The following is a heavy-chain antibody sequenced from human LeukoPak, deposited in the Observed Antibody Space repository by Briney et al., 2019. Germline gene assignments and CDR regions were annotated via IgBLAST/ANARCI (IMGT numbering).Heavy chain of an antibody. V-gene: IGHV4-39*01. CDR1: GGSISSSSYY. J-gene: IGHJ4*02. D-gene: IGHD6-6*01. CDR3: ARRVVAARPFDY. Sequence: KPSETLSLTCTVSGGSISSSSYYLGWIRQPPGKGLGWIGSIYYSGSTYYNPSLKSRVTISVDTSKNQFSLKLSSVTAVDTAVYYCARRVVAARPFDYWGQGTLVTVSS. CDR2: IYYSGST.